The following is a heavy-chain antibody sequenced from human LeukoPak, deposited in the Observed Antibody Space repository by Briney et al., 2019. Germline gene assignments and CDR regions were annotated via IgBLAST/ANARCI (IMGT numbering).Heavy chain of an antibody. Sequence: GGSLRLSCAASGFTVSSNYMNWVRQAPGKGLEWVSVIYSGGSTYYADSVKGRFTISRDNAKNSLYLQMNSLRAEDTAVYYCASVAVAGYFDSWGQGTLVTVSS. V-gene: IGHV3-53*01. D-gene: IGHD6-19*01. CDR2: IYSGGST. CDR3: ASVAVAGYFDS. J-gene: IGHJ4*02. CDR1: GFTVSSNY.